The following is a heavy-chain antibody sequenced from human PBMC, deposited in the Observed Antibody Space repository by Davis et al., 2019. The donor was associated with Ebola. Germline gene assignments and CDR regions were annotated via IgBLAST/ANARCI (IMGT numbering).Heavy chain of an antibody. D-gene: IGHD2-21*01. Sequence: GESLKISCAASGFTFSSFAMGWVRQAPGKGLEWVSAISASGDTTYYADSVKGRFTISSDHSKNMLSLEMNSLRAEDAAIDYCARRGAGGYWWGAFDYWGQGTRVTVSS. CDR3: ARRGAGGYWWGAFDY. CDR2: ISASGDTT. CDR1: GFTFSSFA. V-gene: IGHV3-23*01. J-gene: IGHJ4*02.